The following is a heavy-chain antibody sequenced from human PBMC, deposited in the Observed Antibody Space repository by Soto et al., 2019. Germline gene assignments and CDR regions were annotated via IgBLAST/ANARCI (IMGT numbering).Heavy chain of an antibody. Sequence: PSETLSLTCAVYGGSFSGYYWSWIRQPPGKGLEWIGEINHSGSTNYNPSLKSRVTISVDTSKNQFSLKLSSVTAADTAVYYCARLTYGDYFVDYWGQGTLVTVSS. D-gene: IGHD4-17*01. CDR2: INHSGST. CDR1: GGSFSGYY. J-gene: IGHJ4*02. V-gene: IGHV4-34*01. CDR3: ARLTYGDYFVDY.